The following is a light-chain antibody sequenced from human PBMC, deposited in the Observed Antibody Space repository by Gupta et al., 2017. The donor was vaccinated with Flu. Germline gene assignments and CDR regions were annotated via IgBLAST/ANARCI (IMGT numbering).Light chain of an antibody. Sequence: SYVLTQPPSVSVAPGQTAHITCGGDNIGSQSVHWYQQKPGQAPVLVVYDDSDRPFGIPERISGYSSGKTATLTISGVEAGDEADYYSQVCETSSDYVVFGGGTRLIVL. CDR1: NIGSQS. CDR3: QVCETSSDYVV. V-gene: IGLV3-21*02. J-gene: IGLJ2*01. CDR2: DDS.